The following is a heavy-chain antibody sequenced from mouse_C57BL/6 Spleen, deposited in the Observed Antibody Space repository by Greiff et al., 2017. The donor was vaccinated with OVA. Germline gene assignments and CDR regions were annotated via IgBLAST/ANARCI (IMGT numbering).Heavy chain of an antibody. CDR1: GYSITSGYD. J-gene: IGHJ3*01. D-gene: IGHD2-4*01. Sequence: DVKLQESGPGMVKPSQSLSLTCTVTGYSITSGYDWHWIRHFPGNKLEWMGYISYSGSTNYNPSLKSRISITHDTSKNHFFLKLNSVTTEDTATYYCAREDDYDEGFAYWGQGTLVTVSA. V-gene: IGHV3-1*01. CDR3: AREDDYDEGFAY. CDR2: ISYSGST.